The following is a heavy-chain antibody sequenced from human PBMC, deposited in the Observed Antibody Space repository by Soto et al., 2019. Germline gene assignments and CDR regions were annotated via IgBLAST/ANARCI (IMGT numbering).Heavy chain of an antibody. CDR1: GYTFTNYW. CDR2: IYPGDSDA. CDR3: ARQLGHDYINNWFDP. V-gene: IGHV5-51*01. D-gene: IGHD4-4*01. Sequence: GESLKISCNGSGYTFTNYWIAWVRQMPGKGLEWMGIIYPGDSDARYSPSFQGQVTISVDKSISTAYLQWSSLKASDTAIYYCARQLGHDYINNWFDPWGQGTLVTVSS. J-gene: IGHJ5*02.